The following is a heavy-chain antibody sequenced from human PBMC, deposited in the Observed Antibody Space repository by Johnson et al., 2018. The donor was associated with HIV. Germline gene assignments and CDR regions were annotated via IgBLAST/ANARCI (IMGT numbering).Heavy chain of an antibody. CDR3: AMERMGGFDI. CDR2: IRYDGRNT. D-gene: IGHD1-26*01. J-gene: IGHJ3*02. CDR1: GFIFSSSG. V-gene: IGHV3-30*02. Sequence: QVQLVESGGGVVQPGRSRRLSCAASGFIFSSSGLHWVRQAPGKGLEWVAFIRYDGRNTYYAESVQGRFNISRDNSKNTLYVQRNSLRAEDTAVYYCAMERMGGFDIRGQGTMVTGSS.